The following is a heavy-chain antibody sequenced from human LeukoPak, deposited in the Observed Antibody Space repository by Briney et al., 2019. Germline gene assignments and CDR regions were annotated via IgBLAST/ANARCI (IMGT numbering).Heavy chain of an antibody. Sequence: SVKVSCKATGGTFSSYTISWVRQAPGQGLEWMGRIITILVIANYAQKFQGRVTITADKSTSTAYMELSSLRSEDTAVYYCASNSGSYWSGSDYWGQGTLVTVSS. CDR2: IITILVIA. CDR3: ASNSGSYWSGSDY. D-gene: IGHD1-26*01. V-gene: IGHV1-69*02. J-gene: IGHJ4*02. CDR1: GGTFSSYT.